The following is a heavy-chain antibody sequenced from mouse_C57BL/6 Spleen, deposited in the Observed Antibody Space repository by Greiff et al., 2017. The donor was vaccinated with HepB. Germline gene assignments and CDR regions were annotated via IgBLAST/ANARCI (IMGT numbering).Heavy chain of an antibody. V-gene: IGHV1-62-2*01. CDR3: ARHEVLRDYGSSYGYFDV. CDR2: FYPGSGSI. Sequence: QVQLKESGAELVKPGASVKLSCKASGYTFTEYTIHWVKQRSGQGLEWIGWFYPGSGSIKYNEKFKDKATLTADKSSSTVYMELSRLTSEDSAVYFCARHEVLRDYGSSYGYFDVWGTGTTVTVSS. D-gene: IGHD1-1*01. J-gene: IGHJ1*03. CDR1: GYTFTEYT.